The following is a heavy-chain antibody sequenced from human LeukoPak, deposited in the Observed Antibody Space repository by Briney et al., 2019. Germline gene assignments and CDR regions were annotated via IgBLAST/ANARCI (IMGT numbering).Heavy chain of an antibody. D-gene: IGHD6-19*01. CDR1: GGTFSSYA. CDR3: ARGRDSGWYDWFDP. J-gene: IGHJ5*02. Sequence: SVKVSCKASGGTFSSYAISWVRQAPGQGLEWMGGIIPIFGTANYAQKFQGRVTITADEPTSTAYMELSRLRSEDTAVYYCARGRDSGWYDWFDPWGQGTLVTVSS. V-gene: IGHV1-69*01. CDR2: IIPIFGTA.